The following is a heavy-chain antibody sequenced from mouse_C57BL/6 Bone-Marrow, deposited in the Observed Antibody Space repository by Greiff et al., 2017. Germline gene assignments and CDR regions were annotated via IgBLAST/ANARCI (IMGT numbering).Heavy chain of an antibody. D-gene: IGHD1-1*01. CDR3: ARYYYGSSYWFAY. CDR2: INPYNGGT. J-gene: IGHJ3*01. Sequence: VQLQQSGLVLVKPGASVKMSCKASGYTFTDYYMNWVKQSHGKSLEWIGVINPYNGGTSYNQKFKGKATLTVDKSSRTAYMELNSLTSEDSAVYYCARYYYGSSYWFAYWGQGTLVTVSA. CDR1: GYTFTDYY. V-gene: IGHV1-19*01.